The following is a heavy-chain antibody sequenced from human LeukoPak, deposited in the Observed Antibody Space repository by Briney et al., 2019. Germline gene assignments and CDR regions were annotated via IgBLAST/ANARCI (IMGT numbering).Heavy chain of an antibody. Sequence: SETLSLTRTVSGGSISSGSYYWSWIRQPAGKGLEWIGRIYTSGSTNYNPSLKSRVTISVETSKIQFSLKLSSVTAADTAVYYCAREIHYYGSGSYRRSHYYYYMDVWGKGTTVTISS. CDR3: AREIHYYGSGSYRRSHYYYYMDV. CDR2: IYTSGST. V-gene: IGHV4-61*02. D-gene: IGHD3-10*01. J-gene: IGHJ6*03. CDR1: GGSISSGSYY.